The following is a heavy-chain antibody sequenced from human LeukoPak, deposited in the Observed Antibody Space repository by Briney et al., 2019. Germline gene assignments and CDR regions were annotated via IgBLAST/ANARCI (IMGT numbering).Heavy chain of an antibody. V-gene: IGHV1-18*04. CDR2: ISAYNGNT. CDR3: ARGVWFGESSHYYYYYGMDV. Sequence: ASVKVSCKASGYTCTSYGISWVRQAPGPGLEWMGCISAYNGNTNYAQKLQGRATMTTDTSTSTAYMELRSLRSDDTAVYYCARGVWFGESSHYYYYYGMDVWGKGTTVSVSS. D-gene: IGHD3-10*01. J-gene: IGHJ6*04. CDR1: GYTCTSYG.